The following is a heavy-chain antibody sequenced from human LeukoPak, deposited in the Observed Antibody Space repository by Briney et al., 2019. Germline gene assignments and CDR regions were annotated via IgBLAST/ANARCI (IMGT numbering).Heavy chain of an antibody. CDR3: ARGRPYFDILTGYPHHGWFDP. J-gene: IGHJ5*02. CDR1: GRSYSGYY. D-gene: IGHD3-9*01. V-gene: IGHV4-34*01. Sequence: PSETLSLTCAVYGRSYSGYYWSCIRQPPGKGLEWIGEINHSGSTNYNPSLKSRVTISVDTSKNQFSLKLSSVTAADTAVYYCARGRPYFDILTGYPHHGWFDPWGQGTLVTVSS. CDR2: INHSGST.